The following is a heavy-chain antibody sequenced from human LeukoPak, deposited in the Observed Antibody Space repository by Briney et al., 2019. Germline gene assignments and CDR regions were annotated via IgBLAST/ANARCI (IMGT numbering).Heavy chain of an antibody. CDR3: ANSGSYYGSAFDI. Sequence: GGSLRLSCAASGFTFSSYSMNWVRQAPGKGLEWVSSISSSSSYIYYADSVKGRFTISRDNAKNSLYLQMNSLRAEDTAVYYCANSGSYYGSAFDIWGQGTMVTVSS. CDR2: ISSSSSYI. CDR1: GFTFSSYS. V-gene: IGHV3-21*01. D-gene: IGHD1-26*01. J-gene: IGHJ3*02.